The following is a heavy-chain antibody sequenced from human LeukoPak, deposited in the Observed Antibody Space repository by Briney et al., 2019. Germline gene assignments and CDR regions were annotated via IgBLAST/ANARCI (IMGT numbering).Heavy chain of an antibody. CDR2: ISWNSGSI. D-gene: IGHD3-22*01. J-gene: IGHJ6*03. CDR3: ARDGNYYDSSGSYPFYYYYYMDV. V-gene: IGHV3-9*01. CDR1: GFTFDDYA. Sequence: GGSLRLSCAASGFTFDDYAMHWVPQAPGKGLEWVSGISWNSGSIGYADSVKGRFTISRDNAKNSLYLQMNSLRAEDTAVYYCARDGNYYDSSGSYPFYYYYYMDVWGKGTTVTVSS.